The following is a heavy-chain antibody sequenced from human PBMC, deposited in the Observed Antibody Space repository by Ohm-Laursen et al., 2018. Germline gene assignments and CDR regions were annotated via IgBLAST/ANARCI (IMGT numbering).Heavy chain of an antibody. CDR3: ARAFWNGYNDAFDV. J-gene: IGHJ3*01. CDR2: IYYSGST. CDR1: GGSISSSSYC. D-gene: IGHD3-3*01. Sequence: SDTLSLTCSVSGGSISSSSYCWGWIRQPPGKGLEWIGNIYYSGSTYYNPSLRSRVSISIHTSQNLFSLKLSSVTATDTAVYYCARAFWNGYNDAFDVWGQGTMVTVSS. V-gene: IGHV4-39*01.